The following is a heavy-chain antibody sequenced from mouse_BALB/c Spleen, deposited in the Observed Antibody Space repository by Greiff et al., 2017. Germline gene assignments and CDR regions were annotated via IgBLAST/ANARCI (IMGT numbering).Heavy chain of an antibody. CDR3: NACYGNYYYAMDY. CDR2: IDPGNGDT. Sequence: EVQLQQSGAELVRSGASVKLSCTASGFNIKDYYMHWVKQRPEQGLEWIGWIDPGNGDTEYAPKFQGKATMTADTSSNTAYLQLSSLTSEDTAVYYCNACYGNYYYAMDYWGQGTSVTVSS. CDR1: GFNIKDYY. J-gene: IGHJ4*01. D-gene: IGHD2-1*01. V-gene: IGHV14-4*02.